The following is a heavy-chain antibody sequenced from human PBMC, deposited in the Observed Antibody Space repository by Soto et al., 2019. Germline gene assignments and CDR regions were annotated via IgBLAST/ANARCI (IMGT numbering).Heavy chain of an antibody. J-gene: IGHJ3*02. CDR2: IYSSGST. V-gene: IGHV3-53*02. Sequence: EVQLVETGGGLIQPGGSLRISCAASGFTVSSSYISWVRQAPGKGLEWVSVIYSSGSTYYADSVKGRFTGSRDNSQNTLYLQRNSLRVENPAVYYGAGGLPFYRGNAFDIWGQGKMVPVSS. D-gene: IGHD3-3*01. CDR3: AGGLPFYRGNAFDI. CDR1: GFTVSSSY.